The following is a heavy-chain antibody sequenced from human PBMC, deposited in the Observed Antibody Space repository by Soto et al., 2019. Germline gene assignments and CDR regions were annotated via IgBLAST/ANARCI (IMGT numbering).Heavy chain of an antibody. CDR1: GGSICSGDYY. V-gene: IGHV4-30-4*01. D-gene: IGHD5-12*01. J-gene: IGHJ4*02. CDR3: AMNPHRSNSGYDLVDY. CDR2: IYYSGST. Sequence: SETLSLTCTVSGGSICSGDYYWSWIRQPPGKGLEWIGYIYYSGSTYYNPSLKSRVTISVDTSKNQFSLKLSSVTAADTAVYYCAMNPHRSNSGYDLVDYRGQGTLVTVSS.